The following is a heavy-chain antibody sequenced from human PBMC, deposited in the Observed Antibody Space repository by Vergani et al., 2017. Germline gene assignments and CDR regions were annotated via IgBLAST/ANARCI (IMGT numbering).Heavy chain of an antibody. V-gene: IGHV4-34*01. D-gene: IGHD2-2*01. CDR1: GGSFSGYY. J-gene: IGHJ5*02. CDR3: ARGPRGIYCSSTSCPRRYWFDP. Sequence: QVQLQQWGAGLLKPSETLSLTCAVYGGSFSGYYWSWIRQPPGKGLEWIGEINHSGSTNYNPSLKSRVTISVDTSKNQFSLKLSSVTAADTAVYYCARGPRGIYCSSTSCPRRYWFDPWGQGTLVTVSS. CDR2: INHSGST.